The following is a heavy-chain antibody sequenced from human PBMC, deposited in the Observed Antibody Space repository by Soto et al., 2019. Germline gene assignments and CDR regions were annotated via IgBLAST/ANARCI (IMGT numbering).Heavy chain of an antibody. D-gene: IGHD3-22*01. J-gene: IGHJ4*02. CDR1: GYTFTSYA. CDR2: INAGNSNT. V-gene: IGHV1-3*05. CDR3: ARGSGPMIEWH. Sequence: QVQLVQSGAEEKKPGASVKVSCKASGYTFTSYAMHWVRQAPGQRLEWMGWINAGNSNTKYSQKFQGRVTITRDTSASTAYMELSSLRSEDTAVYYCARGSGPMIEWHWGQGTLVTVSS.